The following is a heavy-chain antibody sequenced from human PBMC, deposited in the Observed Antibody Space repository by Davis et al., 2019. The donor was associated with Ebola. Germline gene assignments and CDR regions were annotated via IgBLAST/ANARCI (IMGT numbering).Heavy chain of an antibody. CDR1: GFTFSSYW. D-gene: IGHD3-3*01. Sequence: GGSLRLSCAASGFTFSSYWMNWVRQAPGKGLEWVSSISSSSSYIYYADSVKGRFTISRDNAKNSLYLQMNSLRAEDTAVYYCARGDFWSGYYTHWYFDLWGRGTLVTVSS. J-gene: IGHJ2*01. CDR2: ISSSSSYI. CDR3: ARGDFWSGYYTHWYFDL. V-gene: IGHV3-21*01.